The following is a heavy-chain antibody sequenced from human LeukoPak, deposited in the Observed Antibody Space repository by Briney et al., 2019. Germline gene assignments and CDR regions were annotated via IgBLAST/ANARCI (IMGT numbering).Heavy chain of an antibody. CDR1: GGSISSYY. CDR2: IYYSGST. V-gene: IGHV4-59*01. CDR3: ARDQRAQWLPQREGYYYYGMDV. D-gene: IGHD5-12*01. J-gene: IGHJ6*02. Sequence: PSETLSLTCTVSGGSISSYYWSWIRPPPGKGLEWIGYIYYSGSTNYNPSLKSRVTISVDTSKNQFSLKLSSVTAADTAVYYCARDQRAQWLPQREGYYYYGMDVWGQGTTVTVSS.